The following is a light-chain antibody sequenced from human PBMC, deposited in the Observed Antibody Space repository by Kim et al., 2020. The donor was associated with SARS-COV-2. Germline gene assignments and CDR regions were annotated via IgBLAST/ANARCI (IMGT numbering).Light chain of an antibody. Sequence: LPHGQTATLTCSGDKLGDKYASWYQQKPGQSPVLVIYQDTKLPPGIPERFSASNSGNTATLTISGTQALDEADYYCQAWDSSTVVFGGGTQLTVL. CDR1: KLGDKY. CDR3: QAWDSSTVV. V-gene: IGLV3-1*01. J-gene: IGLJ2*01. CDR2: QDT.